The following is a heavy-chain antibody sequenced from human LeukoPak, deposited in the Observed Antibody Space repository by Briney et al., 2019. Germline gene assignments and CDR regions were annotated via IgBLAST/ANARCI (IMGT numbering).Heavy chain of an antibody. D-gene: IGHD6-19*01. Sequence: GGSLRLSCAASGFTFSSYAMYWVRQAPGKGLEWVSAISGTGGSTYYAEAVKGRFTISRDNSKNTLYLQMNSLRAEDTAVYYCASPRDSSGWYYFDYWGQGTLVTVSS. J-gene: IGHJ4*02. CDR3: ASPRDSSGWYYFDY. V-gene: IGHV3-23*01. CDR2: ISGTGGST. CDR1: GFTFSSYA.